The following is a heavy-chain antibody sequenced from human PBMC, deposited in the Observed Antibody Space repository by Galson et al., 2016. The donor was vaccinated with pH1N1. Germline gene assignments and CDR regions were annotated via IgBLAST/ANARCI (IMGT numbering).Heavy chain of an antibody. V-gene: IGHV3-11*04. D-gene: IGHD4-17*01. CDR2: ISPSGATQ. Sequence: SLRLSCAASGFTFGDYYMGWIRQAPGKGLECLSYISPSGATQHYTDSVKGRFTISRDNAKNSLFLQMNSLRAEDTATYICARDGGAFQMRFDPWGQGSLVTVSS. CDR3: ARDGGAFQMRFDP. CDR1: GFTFGDYY. J-gene: IGHJ5*02.